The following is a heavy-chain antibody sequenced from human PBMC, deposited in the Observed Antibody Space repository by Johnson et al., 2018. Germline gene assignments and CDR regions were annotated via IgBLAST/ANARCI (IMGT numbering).Heavy chain of an antibody. CDR3: ARDPHDGFDV. CDR1: GFTFSTYA. Sequence: VQSGGSLRLSCAASGFTFSTYAMSWVRQAPGKGLEWVSAITKSGDNSYYTDSVKGRFTVSRDNSRKTLFLQMNSLRTDGMAVYYCARDPHDGFDVWGQGTMVTVYS. J-gene: IGHJ3*01. CDR2: ITKSGDNS. V-gene: IGHV3-23*01.